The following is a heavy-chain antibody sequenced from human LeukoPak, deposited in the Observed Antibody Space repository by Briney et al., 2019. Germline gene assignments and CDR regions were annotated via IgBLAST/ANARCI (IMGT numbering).Heavy chain of an antibody. CDR1: GYTLTELS. CDR2: FDPKNGET. V-gene: IGHV1-24*01. Sequence: VASAKDSSKVSGYTLTELSMHSVRQAPEKGLECRGGFDPKNGETIYAQKFKGRVTMTKDTSTDTAYMEMSSLRSEDTAVYYCARALLKYDSSGYYFANFDYWGQGTLVTVSS. D-gene: IGHD3-22*01. J-gene: IGHJ4*02. CDR3: ARALLKYDSSGYYFANFDY.